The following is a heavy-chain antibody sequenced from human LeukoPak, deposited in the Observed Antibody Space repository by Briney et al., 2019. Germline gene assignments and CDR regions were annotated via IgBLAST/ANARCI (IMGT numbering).Heavy chain of an antibody. D-gene: IGHD6-19*01. Sequence: GGSLRLSCAASGFTFSIYWMTWVRQAPGKGLGWVANIKQDGSEKYYVDSVKGRFTISRDNAKNSLYLQMTSLRAEDTAVYYCARRYTSAWYDYWYFDLWGRGTLVTVSS. CDR1: GFTFSIYW. J-gene: IGHJ2*01. CDR2: IKQDGSEK. CDR3: ARRYTSAWYDYWYFDL. V-gene: IGHV3-7*01.